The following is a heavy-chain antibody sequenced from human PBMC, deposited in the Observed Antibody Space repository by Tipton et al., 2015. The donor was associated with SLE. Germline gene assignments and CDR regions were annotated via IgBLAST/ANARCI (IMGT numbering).Heavy chain of an antibody. CDR1: GASIRSYF. Sequence: TLSLTCTVSGASIRSYFWSWIRQPPGKGLEWIGYIYSTGVTNYNPPLESRITMLLDTSKNQFSLKLSSVTAADTAVYYCARANGAVAIKVPSGSFDLWARAPLATFAS. V-gene: IGHV4-59*01. CDR2: IYSTGVT. D-gene: IGHD6-19*01. CDR3: ARANGAVAIKVPSGSFDL. J-gene: IGHJ2*01.